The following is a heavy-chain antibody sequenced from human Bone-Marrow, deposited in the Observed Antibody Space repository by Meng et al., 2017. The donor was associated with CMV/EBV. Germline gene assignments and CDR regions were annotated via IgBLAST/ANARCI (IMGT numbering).Heavy chain of an antibody. CDR3: ARAMVRGVQRYFDY. V-gene: IGHV4-4*07. CDR2: IYTSGST. Sequence: QVQLQESGPGLVKPSATLSLTCTVSGGSISSYYWSWIRQPAGKGLEWIGRIYTSGSTNYNPSLKSRVTMSVDTSKNQFSLKLSSVTAADTAVYYCARAMVRGVQRYFDYWDQGTLVTVSS. J-gene: IGHJ4*02. D-gene: IGHD3-10*01. CDR1: GGSISSYY.